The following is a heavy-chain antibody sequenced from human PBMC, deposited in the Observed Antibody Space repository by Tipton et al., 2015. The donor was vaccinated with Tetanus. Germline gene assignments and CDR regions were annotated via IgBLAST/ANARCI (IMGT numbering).Heavy chain of an antibody. Sequence: SGFTFSSYFMNWVRQAPGKGLEWVSALSGSGGSTYYADSVKGRFTISRDNSKNTLYLQMNSLRAEDTAVYYCAKGQPYDSSGYYGANDYWGQGTLVTVSS. D-gene: IGHD3-22*01. CDR1: GFTFSSYF. J-gene: IGHJ4*02. CDR3: AKGQPYDSSGYYGANDY. CDR2: LSGSGGST. V-gene: IGHV3-23*01.